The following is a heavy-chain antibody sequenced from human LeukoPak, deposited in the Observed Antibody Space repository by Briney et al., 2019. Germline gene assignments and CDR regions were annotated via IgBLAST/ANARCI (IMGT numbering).Heavy chain of an antibody. J-gene: IGHJ4*02. D-gene: IGHD3-10*01. CDR2: ISAHNGNT. CDR1: GYTLASYG. CDR3: ARDWYYYGSGSYVEPFFDY. Sequence: VASVRVSRKASGYTLASYGISWVRQAPGQGLEWMGWISAHNGNTNYAQKFQGRVTMTTDTSTNTAYMELRSLRYDDTAVYYCARDWYYYGSGSYVEPFFDYWGQGTLVTVSS. V-gene: IGHV1-18*01.